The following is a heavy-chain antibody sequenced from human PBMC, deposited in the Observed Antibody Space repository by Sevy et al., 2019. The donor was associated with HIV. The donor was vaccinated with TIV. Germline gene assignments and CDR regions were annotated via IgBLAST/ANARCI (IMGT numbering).Heavy chain of an antibody. J-gene: IGHJ3*02. Sequence: ASVKVSCKASGGTFSSYAISWVRQAPGQGLEWMGGIIPIFGTANYAQKFQGRVKITADESTVTAYMALSSLRSEDTVVYYCARTEPYYYSSGYYRGNAFDIWGQGTMVTVSS. D-gene: IGHD3-22*01. CDR2: IIPIFGTA. CDR3: ARTEPYYYSSGYYRGNAFDI. CDR1: GGTFSSYA. V-gene: IGHV1-69*13.